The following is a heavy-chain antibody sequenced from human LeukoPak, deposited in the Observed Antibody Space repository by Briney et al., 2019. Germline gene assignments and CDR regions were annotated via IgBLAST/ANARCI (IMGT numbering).Heavy chain of an antibody. Sequence: GASVKVSCKASGYTITSYDINWVRQATGQGLEWMGWMNPNTGNTGYAQRFQGRITFTRDISINTAYMELNSLRSDDTAVYYCARRHIRGAFDIWGQGTMVTVSS. D-gene: IGHD3-10*01. CDR3: ARRHIRGAFDI. J-gene: IGHJ3*02. CDR2: MNPNTGNT. V-gene: IGHV1-8*03. CDR1: GYTITSYD.